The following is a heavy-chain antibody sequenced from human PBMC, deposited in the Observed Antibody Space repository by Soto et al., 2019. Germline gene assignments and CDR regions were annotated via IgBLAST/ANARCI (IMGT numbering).Heavy chain of an antibody. CDR2: IDNRGIGT. CDR3: VRLGGSSCAAF. V-gene: IGHV3-74*01. J-gene: IGHJ4*02. Sequence: EVRLVESGGGLVHPGASRTVSCEASGFDFSSLWMHWVRQAPGKGLEWVARIDNRGIGTNYADAVRGRFTVSRDNAKNMLYLQMNSLRADDTGIYFCVRLGGSSCAAFWGQGTLVTVSS. CDR1: GFDFSSLW. D-gene: IGHD6-13*01.